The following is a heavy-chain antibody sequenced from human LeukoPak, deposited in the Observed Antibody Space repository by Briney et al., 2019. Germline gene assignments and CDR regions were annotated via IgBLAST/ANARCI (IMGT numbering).Heavy chain of an antibody. CDR2: ISGDGSST. V-gene: IGHV3-74*01. J-gene: IGHJ4*02. CDR1: GFTLSNYW. D-gene: IGHD1-7*01. CDR3: ARKYNWNFPFEF. Sequence: GGSLRLSCAASGFTLSNYWMHWVRQAPGRGLVWVSRISGDGSSTSYADSVKGRFTIPRDNAKNTLYLQINSLRTEDTAVYYCARKYNWNFPFEFWGQGTLVTVSS.